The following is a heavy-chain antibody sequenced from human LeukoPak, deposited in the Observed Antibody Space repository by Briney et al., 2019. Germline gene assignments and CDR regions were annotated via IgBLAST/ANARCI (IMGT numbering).Heavy chain of an antibody. CDR2: IIPIFGTA. Sequence: SVTVSCKASGYTFSSYAISWVRQAPGQGLEWMGGIIPIFGTANYAQKFQGRVTITADESTSTAYMELSSLRSEDTAVYYCARDIVVVPADEDYYGMDVWGQGTTVTVSS. D-gene: IGHD2-2*01. V-gene: IGHV1-69*13. CDR3: ARDIVVVPADEDYYGMDV. J-gene: IGHJ6*02. CDR1: GYTFSSYA.